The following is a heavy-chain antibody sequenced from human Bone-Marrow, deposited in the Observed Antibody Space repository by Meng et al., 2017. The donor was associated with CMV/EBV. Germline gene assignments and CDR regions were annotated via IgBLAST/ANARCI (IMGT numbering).Heavy chain of an antibody. CDR3: ARDFWSGYYWDTFDI. J-gene: IGHJ3*02. CDR1: GGTFSSYA. Sequence: SVKVSCKASGGTFSSYAISWVRQAPGQGLEWMGGIIPIFGTANYAQKFQGRVTITTDESTSTAYMELSSLRSEDTAVYYCARDFWSGYYWDTFDIWGQGTMVTVSS. D-gene: IGHD3-3*01. V-gene: IGHV1-69*05. CDR2: IIPIFGTA.